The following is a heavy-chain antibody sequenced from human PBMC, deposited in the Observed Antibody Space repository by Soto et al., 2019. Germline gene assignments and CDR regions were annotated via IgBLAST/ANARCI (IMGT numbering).Heavy chain of an antibody. Sequence: GGSLRLSCAASGFTFSDCWMSWVRQTPGKGLEWVANIKEDGSDKYYVDSVKGRFIISRDNGKNSLYLQMNSLRVEDTAVYYCARAERGYCSGGAWSYWGQGSLVTVSS. V-gene: IGHV3-7*04. D-gene: IGHD2-15*01. CDR2: IKEDGSDK. CDR3: ARAERGYCSGGAWSY. CDR1: GFTFSDCW. J-gene: IGHJ4*02.